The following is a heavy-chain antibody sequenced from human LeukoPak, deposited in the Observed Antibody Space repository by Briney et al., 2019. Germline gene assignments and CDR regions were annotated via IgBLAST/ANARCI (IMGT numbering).Heavy chain of an antibody. Sequence: GGSLRLSCAASGFTFSTSALHWVRQAPGKGLEWVAVIANDGTNIFYAKSVKGRFTISRDNSKNTLYLQMNSLRAEDTAVYYCARDYEQLVALPGYWGQGTLVTVSS. CDR3: ARDYEQLVALPGY. D-gene: IGHD6-6*01. CDR2: IANDGTNI. J-gene: IGHJ4*02. CDR1: GFTFSTSA. V-gene: IGHV3-30-3*01.